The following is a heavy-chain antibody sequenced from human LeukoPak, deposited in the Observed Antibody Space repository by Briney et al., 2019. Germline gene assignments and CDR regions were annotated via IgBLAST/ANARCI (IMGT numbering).Heavy chain of an antibody. D-gene: IGHD2-15*01. CDR3: ARPRRSRHGYCSGGSCYGRSYYFDY. J-gene: IGHJ4*02. V-gene: IGHV4-34*01. Sequence: SETLSLTCAVYGGSFGGYYWSWIRQPPGKGLEWLGEINHSGSTNYNPSLKSRVTISVDTSKNQFSLKLSSVTAADTAVYYCARPRRSRHGYCSGGSCYGRSYYFDYWGQGTLVTVSS. CDR2: INHSGST. CDR1: GGSFGGYY.